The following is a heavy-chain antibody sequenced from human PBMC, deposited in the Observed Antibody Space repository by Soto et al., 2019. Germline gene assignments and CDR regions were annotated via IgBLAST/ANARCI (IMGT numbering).Heavy chain of an antibody. D-gene: IGHD2-15*01. CDR3: ARGLYCSGGSCYSGSHNWFDP. J-gene: IGHJ5*02. V-gene: IGHV4-34*01. Sequence: SETLSLTCAVYGGSFSGYYWSWIRQPPGKGLEWIGEINHSGSTNYNPSLKSRVTISVDTSKNQFSLKLSSVTAADTAVYYCARGLYCSGGSCYSGSHNWFDPWGQGTLVTVSS. CDR2: INHSGST. CDR1: GGSFSGYY.